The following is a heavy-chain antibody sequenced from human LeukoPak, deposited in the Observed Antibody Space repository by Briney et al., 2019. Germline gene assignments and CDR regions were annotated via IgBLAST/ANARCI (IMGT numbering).Heavy chain of an antibody. CDR3: ARGSSWYMASQGTFDY. CDR2: TYYRSKWYN. V-gene: IGHV6-1*01. D-gene: IGHD6-13*01. Sequence: SPTLSLTSALSGDSVSSNSAAWNWIRQSPSRGLECLGRTYYRSKWYNDYAVSVKSRITISPDTSKDQFSLQLNSVTPGDTAVYYCARGSSWYMASQGTFDYWGQGTLVTVSS. CDR1: GDSVSSNSAA. J-gene: IGHJ4*02.